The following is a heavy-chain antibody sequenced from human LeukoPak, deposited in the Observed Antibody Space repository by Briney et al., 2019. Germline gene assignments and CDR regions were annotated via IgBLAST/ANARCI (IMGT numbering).Heavy chain of an antibody. V-gene: IGHV4-59*08. CDR2: IFESGGT. CDR1: GGSISSYY. Sequence: SETLSLTCTDPGGSISSYYRSWVRQPPGKGLEWGGYIFESGGTNYNTSLKRRVTISVAKSKNKFSLRLRSVTAADTAVYYCARRVTRRYSMAVSDYFDSWGQGTLVSVSS. CDR3: ARRVTRRYSMAVSDYFDS. J-gene: IGHJ4*02. D-gene: IGHD6-19*01.